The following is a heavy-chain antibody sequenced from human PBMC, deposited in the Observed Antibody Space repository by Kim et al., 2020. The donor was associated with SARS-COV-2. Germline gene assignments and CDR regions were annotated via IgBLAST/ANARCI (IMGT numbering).Heavy chain of an antibody. Sequence: GESLKISCKGSGYSFTSYWIGWVRQMPGKGLEWMGIIYPGDSDTRYSPSFQGQVTISADKSISTAYLQWSSLKASDTAMYYCARQLAIWFGELSAFDIWGQGTMVTVSS. CDR3: ARQLAIWFGELSAFDI. V-gene: IGHV5-51*01. D-gene: IGHD3-10*01. CDR1: GYSFTSYW. J-gene: IGHJ3*02. CDR2: IYPGDSDT.